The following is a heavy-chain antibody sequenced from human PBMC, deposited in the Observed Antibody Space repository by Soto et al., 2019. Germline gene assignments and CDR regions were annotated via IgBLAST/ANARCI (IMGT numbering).Heavy chain of an antibody. D-gene: IGHD2-2*01. J-gene: IGHJ5*02. Sequence: ASVKVSCKASGGTFSSYAISWVRQAPGQGLEWMGGIIPIFGTANYAQKFQGRVTITADESTSTAYMELRSLRSDDTAVYYCARDHTDIVLVPAALTPWGQGTLVTVSS. V-gene: IGHV1-69*13. CDR3: ARDHTDIVLVPAALTP. CDR1: GGTFSSYA. CDR2: IIPIFGTA.